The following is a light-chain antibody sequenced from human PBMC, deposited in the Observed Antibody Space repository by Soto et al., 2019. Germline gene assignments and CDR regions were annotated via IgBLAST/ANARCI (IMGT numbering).Light chain of an antibody. V-gene: IGKV1-39*01. Sequence: DIQMTQSPSSLSASVGDRVTITCRASQSISTYLHWYQQKPGKAPNLLIYAASTLQSGVPSRFSGSGSGTEFTLTISSLQPEDSATYYCQQYDSYWTFGQGTKVDIK. CDR1: QSISTY. J-gene: IGKJ1*01. CDR2: AAS. CDR3: QQYDSYWT.